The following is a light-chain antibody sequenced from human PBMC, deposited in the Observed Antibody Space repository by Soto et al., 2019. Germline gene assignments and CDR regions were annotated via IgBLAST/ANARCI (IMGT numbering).Light chain of an antibody. Sequence: QSVLPEPPSLSGAPGLRVTISCTGSSSNIGAGYDVHWYQQLPGTAPKLLIYGNSNRPSGVPDRFSGSKSGTSASLAITGLQAEDEADYYCQSYDSSLSGYVFGTGTKGTV. J-gene: IGLJ1*01. CDR1: SSNIGAGYD. CDR3: QSYDSSLSGYV. CDR2: GNS. V-gene: IGLV1-40*01.